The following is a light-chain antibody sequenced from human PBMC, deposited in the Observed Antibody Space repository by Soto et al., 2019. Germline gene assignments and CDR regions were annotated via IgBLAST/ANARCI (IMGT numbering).Light chain of an antibody. CDR2: EVS. CDR1: SSDVGGYNY. V-gene: IGLV2-14*01. Sequence: QSALTQPASVSGSPGQSITISCTGTSSDVGGYNYVSWYQQHPGKAPKLMIYEVSNRPSGVSNRFSGSKSGNTASLTISGLQAEDEAYYYCHSYDSRLSGWVFGGGTQLTVL. J-gene: IGLJ3*02. CDR3: HSYDSRLSGWV.